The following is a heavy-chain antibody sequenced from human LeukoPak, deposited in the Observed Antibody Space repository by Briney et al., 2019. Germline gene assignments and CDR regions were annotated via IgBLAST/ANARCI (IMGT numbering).Heavy chain of an antibody. CDR1: GFTVSSNY. CDR2: IYSGGST. CDR3: ARFSSWYHVFDY. V-gene: IGHV3-53*05. Sequence: GGSLRLSCAASGFTVSSNYMSWVRQAPGKGLEWVSVIYSGGSTYYADSVKGRFTISRDNSKNTLYLQMNSLRAEDTAVYYCARFSSWYHVFDYWGQGTLVTVSS. D-gene: IGHD6-13*01. J-gene: IGHJ4*02.